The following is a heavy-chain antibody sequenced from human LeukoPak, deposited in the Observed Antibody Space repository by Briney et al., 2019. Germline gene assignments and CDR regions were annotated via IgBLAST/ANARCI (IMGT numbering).Heavy chain of an antibody. V-gene: IGHV1-18*01. CDR3: ARDRRYYGSGSSNPNFDY. CDR1: GYTFTSYG. Sequence: ASVKVSCKASGYTFTSYGISWVRQAPGQGLEWMGWISAYNGNTNYAQKLQGRVTMTTDTSTSTAYMELRSLRSDDTAVYYCARDRRYYGSGSSNPNFDYWGQGTLVTVSS. D-gene: IGHD3-10*01. CDR2: ISAYNGNT. J-gene: IGHJ4*02.